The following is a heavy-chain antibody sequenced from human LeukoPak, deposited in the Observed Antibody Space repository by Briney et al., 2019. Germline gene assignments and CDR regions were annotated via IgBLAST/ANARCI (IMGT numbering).Heavy chain of an antibody. CDR1: GFTFDDYA. V-gene: IGHV3-9*01. CDR2: ISWNSGSI. CDR3: AKQGCSSTSCYSESDYLDY. D-gene: IGHD2-2*01. J-gene: IGHJ4*02. Sequence: GGSLRLSCAASGFTFDDYAMHWVRQAPGKGLEWVSGISWNSGSIGYADSVKGRFTISRDNAKNSLYLQMNSLRAEDTALYYRAKQGCSSTSCYSESDYLDYWGQGTLVTVSS.